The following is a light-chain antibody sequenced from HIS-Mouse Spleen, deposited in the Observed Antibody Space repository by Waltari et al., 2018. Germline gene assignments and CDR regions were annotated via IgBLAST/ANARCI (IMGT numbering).Light chain of an antibody. CDR3: YSTDSSGNHRV. V-gene: IGLV3-10*01. CDR1: AVPTKY. CDR2: EDS. J-gene: IGLJ2*01. Sequence: SYELTQPPSVSVSPGQTARIPCSGAAVPTKYAYLYQQKPGQAPVLAIYEDSKRPSGIPERFSGSSSGTMATLTISGAQVEDEADYYCYSTDSSGNHRVFGGGTKLTVL.